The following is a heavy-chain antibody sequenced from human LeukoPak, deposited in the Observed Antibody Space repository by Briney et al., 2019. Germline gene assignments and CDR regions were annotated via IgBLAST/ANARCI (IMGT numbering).Heavy chain of an antibody. Sequence: SGTLSLTCTVSGGSISSSRYYWGWIRQPPGKGLDWIAIIYYSGTTYYNPSLKSRVTISVDTSKNQFSLKLSSVTAADTAVYYCATEVVATSHYGMDVWGQGTTVTVSS. CDR2: IYYSGTT. CDR1: GGSISSSRYY. CDR3: ATEVVATSHYGMDV. V-gene: IGHV4-39*07. D-gene: IGHD5-12*01. J-gene: IGHJ6*02.